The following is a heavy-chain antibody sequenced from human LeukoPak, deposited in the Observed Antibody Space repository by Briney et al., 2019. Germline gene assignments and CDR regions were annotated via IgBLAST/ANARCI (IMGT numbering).Heavy chain of an antibody. D-gene: IGHD2-8*01. J-gene: IGHJ3*01. V-gene: IGHV3-23*01. CDR2: ITVNGGTT. Sequence: GSLRLSCVGCGLSIGNYAMTWVRQAPGKGLKWVSSITVNGGTTKYADSVRGRFTVSRDNSRNTVFLQMDSLRAEDTAVYYCAKDPNGDYIGAFDGWGQGTMVTVSS. CDR3: AKDPNGDYIGAFDG. CDR1: GLSIGNYA.